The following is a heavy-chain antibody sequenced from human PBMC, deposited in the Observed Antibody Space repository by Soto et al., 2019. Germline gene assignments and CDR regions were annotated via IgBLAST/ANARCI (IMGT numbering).Heavy chain of an antibody. J-gene: IGHJ4*02. CDR3: ASEDCRNTNCLKGFDY. Sequence: QIHLVQSGAEVKEPGASVKVSCKASGYTFTSYAISWVRQAPGQGLEWMGWLSAYNGNTNYAQNLQGRVTVTTDTSTDTAYMELRSLRSDDTAVYYCASEDCRNTNCLKGFDYWGQGTLVTVSS. V-gene: IGHV1-18*01. CDR2: LSAYNGNT. D-gene: IGHD2-15*01. CDR1: GYTFTSYA.